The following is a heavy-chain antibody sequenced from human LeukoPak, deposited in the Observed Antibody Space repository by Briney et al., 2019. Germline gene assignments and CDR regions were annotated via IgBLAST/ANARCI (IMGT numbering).Heavy chain of an antibody. V-gene: IGHV3-21*01. CDR1: GFTFSSYV. Sequence: GGSLRLSCAASGFTFSSYVLNWVRQAPGKGLGWVSSITSSGSSKYYADSVKGRFTISRDNAKNSLYLRMNGLRAEDTAVYYCARDLAYSRFDYWGQGMLVTVSS. D-gene: IGHD5-18*01. J-gene: IGHJ4*02. CDR3: ARDLAYSRFDY. CDR2: ITSSGSSK.